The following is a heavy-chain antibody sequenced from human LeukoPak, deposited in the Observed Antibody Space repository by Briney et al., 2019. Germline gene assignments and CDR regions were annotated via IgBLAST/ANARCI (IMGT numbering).Heavy chain of an antibody. J-gene: IGHJ4*02. Sequence: AETLCLTCAVSGVSISSYSRSWIRQPPGKGLEWIWYIYYTGSTDYNPSLKSRVAISVDTSKNQFSLKLSSVTAADTAVYYCARGSKAAPGTFDYWGQGTLVTVSS. D-gene: IGHD6-13*01. CDR1: GVSISSYS. CDR3: ARGSKAAPGTFDY. CDR2: IYYTGST. V-gene: IGHV4-59*01.